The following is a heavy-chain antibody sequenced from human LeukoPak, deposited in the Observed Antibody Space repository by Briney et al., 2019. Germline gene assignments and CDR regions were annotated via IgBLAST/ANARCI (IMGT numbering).Heavy chain of an antibody. V-gene: IGHV4-4*07. CDR2: IYTSGST. D-gene: IGHD3-10*01. CDR3: ARDHYGSGRASAGKVILEHNWFDP. J-gene: IGHJ5*02. Sequence: PSETLSLTCTVSGGSISSYYWSWIRQPAGKGLEWIGRIYTSGSTNYNPSLKSRVTMSVDTSKNQFSLKLSSVTAADTAVYYCARDHYGSGRASAGKVILEHNWFDPWGQGTLVTVSS. CDR1: GGSISSYY.